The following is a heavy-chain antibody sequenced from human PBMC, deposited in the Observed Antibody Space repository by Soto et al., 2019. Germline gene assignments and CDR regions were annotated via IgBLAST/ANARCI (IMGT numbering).Heavy chain of an antibody. D-gene: IGHD6-19*01. CDR3: ATGQVAGPQADAAYLEY. CDR2: IDPTGGD. Sequence: SETLSLTCSVSGYSVSSGDFYWSWIRQHPGKGLEWLGFIDPTGGDHYNPSLKSRLNILIDTSNNQFSLRLNSVTAADTAVYYCATGQVAGPQADAAYLEYWGLGRLVTVSS. J-gene: IGHJ4*02. V-gene: IGHV4-31*03. CDR1: GYSVSSGDFY.